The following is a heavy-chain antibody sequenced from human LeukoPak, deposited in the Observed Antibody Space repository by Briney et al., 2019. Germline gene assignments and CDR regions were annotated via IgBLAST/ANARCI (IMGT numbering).Heavy chain of an antibody. D-gene: IGHD3-3*01. CDR2: ISSKGAI. V-gene: IGHV3-48*01. J-gene: IGHJ4*02. CDR3: ILDFH. CDR1: GFTFTNYS. Sequence: GGSLRLSCVASGFTFTNYSMNWVRQAPGKGLEWLSYISSKGAIRYADSVKGRFIISRDSAKHSLFLRMSSLRVDDTATYFCILDFHWGQGTLVAVSS.